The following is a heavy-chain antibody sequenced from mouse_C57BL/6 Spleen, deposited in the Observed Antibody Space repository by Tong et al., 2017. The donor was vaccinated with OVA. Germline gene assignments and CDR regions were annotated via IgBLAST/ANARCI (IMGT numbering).Heavy chain of an antibody. CDR2: ISNGGGST. V-gene: IGHV5-12*01. CDR1: GFTFSDYY. CDR3: ARLAAYYAMDN. J-gene: IGHJ4*01. Sequence: EVQLQESGGGLVQPGGSLKLSCAASGFTFSDYYMYWVRQTPEKRLEWVAYISNGGGSTYYPDTVKGRFTISRDNAKSTLYLQMSRLKSEDTAMYYCARLAAYYAMDNWGQGTSFTVSS.